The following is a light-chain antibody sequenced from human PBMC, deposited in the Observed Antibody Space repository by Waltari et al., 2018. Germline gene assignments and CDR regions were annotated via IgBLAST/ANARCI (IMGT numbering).Light chain of an antibody. J-gene: IGKJ4*01. CDR3: QQRRNWPLT. V-gene: IGKV3-11*01. CDR2: DTS. Sequence: EIVLTQSPATLSLSPGERATLSCRASQRVSYYLAWYQQRPGQAPRLLISDTSHRATGIPDRFSGSGSETDFTLTISSLEPEDFAVYYCQQRRNWPLTFGGGTKVEIK. CDR1: QRVSYY.